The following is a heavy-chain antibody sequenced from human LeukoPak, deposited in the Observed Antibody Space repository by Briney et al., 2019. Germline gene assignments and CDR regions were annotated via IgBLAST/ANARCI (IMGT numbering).Heavy chain of an antibody. V-gene: IGHV4-34*01. CDR1: GGSFNGYY. CDR2: INHSGST. Sequence: SETLSLTCAVYGGSFNGYYWSWICQPPGKGLEWIGEINHSGSTNYNPSLKSRVTISVDTSKNQFSLKLSSVTAADTAVYYCARGYYGSGSYSDYWGQGTLVTVSS. J-gene: IGHJ4*02. CDR3: ARGYYGSGSYSDY. D-gene: IGHD3-10*01.